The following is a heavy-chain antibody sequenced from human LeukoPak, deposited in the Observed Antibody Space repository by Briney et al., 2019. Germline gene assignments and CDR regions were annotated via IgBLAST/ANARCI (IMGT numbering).Heavy chain of an antibody. D-gene: IGHD2-2*01. V-gene: IGHV3-33*05. J-gene: IGHJ4*02. CDR1: GFTFSRYG. CDR2: ILIDGRNK. CDR3: ATDGSTSYHDY. Sequence: GRPLRLSCAASGFTFSRYGMHWVRQAPGKGLEWVGVILIDGRNKYYADSVKGRFTISRDNSKNMLYLEMNSPTVEDTAVYYCATDGSTSYHDYWGQGTRVTVSS.